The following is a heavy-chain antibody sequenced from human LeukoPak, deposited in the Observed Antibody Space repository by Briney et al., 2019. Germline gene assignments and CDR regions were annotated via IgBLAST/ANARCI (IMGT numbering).Heavy chain of an antibody. CDR2: IIPIFGTA. D-gene: IGHD3-22*01. CDR3: ARELTCYYDSSGYSLGYFQH. J-gene: IGHJ1*01. CDR1: GGTFSSYA. Sequence: SVKVSCKASGGTFSSYAISWARQAPGQGLEWMGGIIPIFGTANDAQKFQGRVTITADESTSTAYMELSSLRSEDTAVYYCARELTCYYDSSGYSLGYFQHWGQGTLVTVSS. V-gene: IGHV1-69*13.